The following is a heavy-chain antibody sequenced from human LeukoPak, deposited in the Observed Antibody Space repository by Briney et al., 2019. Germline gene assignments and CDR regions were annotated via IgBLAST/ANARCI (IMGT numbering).Heavy chain of an antibody. Sequence: SVKVSCKASGGTFSSYAISWMRQAPGQGLEWMGGIIPIFGTANYAQKFQGRVTITTDESTSTAYMELSSLRSEDTAVYYCARDYGGNSVDGYFQHWGQGTLVTVSS. V-gene: IGHV1-69*05. CDR3: ARDYGGNSVDGYFQH. D-gene: IGHD4-23*01. CDR2: IIPIFGTA. CDR1: GGTFSSYA. J-gene: IGHJ1*01.